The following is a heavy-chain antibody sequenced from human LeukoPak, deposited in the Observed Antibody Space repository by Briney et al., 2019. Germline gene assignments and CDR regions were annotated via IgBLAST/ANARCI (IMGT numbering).Heavy chain of an antibody. Sequence: SETLSLTCTVSGGSISRGGYYWSWIRQHPGKGLEWIGYIYYSGSTYYNPSLKSRVTISVDTSKHQFSLKLSSVTAADTAVYYCASYSSGWYRSFDYWGQGTLVTVSS. CDR1: GGSISRGGYY. CDR3: ASYSSGWYRSFDY. J-gene: IGHJ4*02. V-gene: IGHV4-31*03. CDR2: IYYSGST. D-gene: IGHD6-19*01.